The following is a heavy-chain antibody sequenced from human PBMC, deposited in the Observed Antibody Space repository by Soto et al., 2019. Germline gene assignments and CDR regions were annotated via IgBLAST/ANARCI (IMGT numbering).Heavy chain of an antibody. Sequence: GASVKVSCKASGYTFTSYGISWVRQAPGQGLEWMGWISAYNGNTNYAQKLQGRVTMTTDTSTSTAYMELRSLRSDDTAVYYCAREGWKLRFLEWLLRDYYYYYGMDVWGQGPTVTVSS. CDR2: ISAYNGNT. V-gene: IGHV1-18*04. CDR3: AREGWKLRFLEWLLRDYYYYYGMDV. D-gene: IGHD3-3*01. J-gene: IGHJ6*02. CDR1: GYTFTSYG.